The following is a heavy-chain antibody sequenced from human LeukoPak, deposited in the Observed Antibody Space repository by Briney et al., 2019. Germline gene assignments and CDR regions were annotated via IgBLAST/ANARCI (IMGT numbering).Heavy chain of an antibody. V-gene: IGHV3-15*01. CDR2: IKSKTDGGTT. Sequence: GGSLRLSCAASGFIFTNAWMNWVRQAPGKGLEWVGRIKSKTDGGTTDYAAPVKGRFTVSRDDSKKMLYLQMNSLKTEDTGVYYCTSSSGDWGQGTLVTVSS. CDR1: GFIFTNAW. J-gene: IGHJ4*02. D-gene: IGHD4-17*01. CDR3: TSSSGD.